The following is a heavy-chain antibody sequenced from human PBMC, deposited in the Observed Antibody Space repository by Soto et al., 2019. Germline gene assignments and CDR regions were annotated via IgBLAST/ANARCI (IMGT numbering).Heavy chain of an antibody. CDR2: IKQDGSEI. Sequence: GGSLRLSCVASGFSFSSYWMSWVRQAPGKGLEWVANIKQDGSEIYSVDSVKGRFTISRDNAKNSLYLQMNSLRAADTAVYHRARIVVPAATYNYYMDVWGKGTTVTVSS. V-gene: IGHV3-7*01. CDR3: ARIVVPAATYNYYMDV. CDR1: GFSFSSYW. J-gene: IGHJ6*03. D-gene: IGHD2-2*01.